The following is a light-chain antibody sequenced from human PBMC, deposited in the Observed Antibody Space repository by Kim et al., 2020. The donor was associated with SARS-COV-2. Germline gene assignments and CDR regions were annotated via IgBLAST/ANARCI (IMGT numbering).Light chain of an antibody. CDR2: SNN. Sequence: QSVLTQPPSASGTPGQRVTISCSGSSSNIGSNNVVWYQQLPGAAPNLHIYSNNQRPSGIPDRFSGSRSGTSASLAISGLQSGDEADYYCAVWDDSLKQGVFGGGTQLTVL. J-gene: IGLJ3*02. V-gene: IGLV1-44*01. CDR1: SSNIGSNN. CDR3: AVWDDSLKQGV.